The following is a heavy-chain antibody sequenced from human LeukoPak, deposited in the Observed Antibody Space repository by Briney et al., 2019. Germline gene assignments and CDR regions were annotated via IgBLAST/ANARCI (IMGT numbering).Heavy chain of an antibody. J-gene: IGHJ5*02. D-gene: IGHD6-19*01. Sequence: KTSETLSLTCTVSGGSISSYYWSWIRQPPGKGLEWIGYIYYSGSTNYNPSLKSRVTISVDTSKNQFSLKLSSVTAADTAVYYCARVVAVAGTGGFDPWGQGTLVTVSS. CDR2: IYYSGST. V-gene: IGHV4-59*01. CDR1: GGSISSYY. CDR3: ARVVAVAGTGGFDP.